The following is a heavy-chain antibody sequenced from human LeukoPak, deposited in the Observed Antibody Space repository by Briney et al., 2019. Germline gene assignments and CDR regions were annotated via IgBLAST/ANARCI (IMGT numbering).Heavy chain of an antibody. Sequence: SETLSLTCAVYGGSFSYYYLSWIRQPPGKTLEWIGEINHSGSTNYSPSLKSRVTISVDTSKNQFSLKLSSVTAADTAVYYCAIRKYYDILTGYRKIPTSGFDPWGQGTLVTVSS. CDR2: INHSGST. V-gene: IGHV4-34*01. D-gene: IGHD3-9*01. CDR1: GGSFSYYY. J-gene: IGHJ5*02. CDR3: AIRKYYDILTGYRKIPTSGFDP.